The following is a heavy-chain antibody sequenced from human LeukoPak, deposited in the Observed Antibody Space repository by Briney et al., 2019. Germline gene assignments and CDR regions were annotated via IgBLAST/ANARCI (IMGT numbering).Heavy chain of an antibody. V-gene: IGHV3-21*01. D-gene: IGHD5-24*01. CDR3: ARDLAATITYYYYGMDV. CDR2: ISSSSSYI. J-gene: IGHJ6*02. CDR1: GFTFSSYS. Sequence: GGSLRLSCAASGFTFSSYSMNWVRQAPGKGLEWVSSISSSSSYIYYADSVKGRFTISRDNARNSLYLQMNSLRAEDTAVYYCARDLAATITYYYYGMDVWGQGTTVTVSS.